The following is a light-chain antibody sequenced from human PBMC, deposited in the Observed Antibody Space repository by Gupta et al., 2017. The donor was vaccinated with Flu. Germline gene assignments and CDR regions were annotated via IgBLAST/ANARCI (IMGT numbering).Light chain of an antibody. Sequence: SVNISCSGSSSRLGRKYVSWYQQPPGPAPKLLIFNNNQRPSGIPARFSGSKSGASASLAIRGLQVEDEADYYCASWDDILNAYVFGPGTHVTVL. V-gene: IGLV1-44*01. CDR3: ASWDDILNAYV. J-gene: IGLJ1*01. CDR1: SSRLGRKY. CDR2: NNN.